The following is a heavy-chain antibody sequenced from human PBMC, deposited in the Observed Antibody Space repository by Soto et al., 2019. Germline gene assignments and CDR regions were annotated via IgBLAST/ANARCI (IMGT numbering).Heavy chain of an antibody. CDR2: ISSSSSYI. Sequence: GGSLRLSCAASGFTFSSYSMNWVRQAPGKGLEWVSSISSSSSYIYYADSVKGRFTISRDNAKNSLYLQMNSLRAEDTAVYYCARDTPGPQAAAGTFDYWGQGTLVTVS. CDR1: GFTFSSYS. CDR3: ARDTPGPQAAAGTFDY. J-gene: IGHJ4*02. D-gene: IGHD6-13*01. V-gene: IGHV3-21*01.